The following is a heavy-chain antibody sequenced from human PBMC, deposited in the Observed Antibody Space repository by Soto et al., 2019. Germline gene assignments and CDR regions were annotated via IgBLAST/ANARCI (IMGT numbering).Heavy chain of an antibody. V-gene: IGHV3-30*18. CDR1: GFTFSTYA. Sequence: PGGSLRLSCAASGFTFSTYAMHWLRQAPGKGLEWVAVISYDGSNKYYADSVKGRFTISRDNSKNTLYLQMNSLRAEDTAVYYCAKDRRPNYYYGMDVWGQGTTVTVSS. CDR3: AKDRRPNYYYGMDV. J-gene: IGHJ6*02. CDR2: ISYDGSNK. D-gene: IGHD6-25*01.